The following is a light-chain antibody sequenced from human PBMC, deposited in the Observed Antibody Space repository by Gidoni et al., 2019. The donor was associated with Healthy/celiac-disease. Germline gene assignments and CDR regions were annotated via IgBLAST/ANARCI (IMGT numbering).Light chain of an antibody. CDR1: QSVSSY. Sequence: EIGLKQTPATLSLSPGERATLSCSASQSVSSYLAWYQQKPGHAPRLLISDASYRATGLPASFSGSASGTDFPLTISRLAPEYSAVYYCQQRSNRPFTFGPGTKVDIK. V-gene: IGKV3-11*01. CDR3: QQRSNRPFT. CDR2: DAS. J-gene: IGKJ3*01.